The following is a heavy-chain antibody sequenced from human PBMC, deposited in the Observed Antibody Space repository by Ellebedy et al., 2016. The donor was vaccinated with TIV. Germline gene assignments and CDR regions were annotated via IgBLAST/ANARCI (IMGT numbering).Heavy chain of an antibody. Sequence: GESLKISXTASGFSFNSYAMQWVRQAPGKGLEWVSAISGSGQSTYYAESVKRRFTISRDNSKDTVFLQMKSLRAEDTAVYYCAKLPRVTAPATVTWGQGTLVTVSS. CDR3: AKLPRVTAPATVT. J-gene: IGHJ4*02. V-gene: IGHV3-23*01. CDR1: GFSFNSYA. D-gene: IGHD6-13*01. CDR2: ISGSGQST.